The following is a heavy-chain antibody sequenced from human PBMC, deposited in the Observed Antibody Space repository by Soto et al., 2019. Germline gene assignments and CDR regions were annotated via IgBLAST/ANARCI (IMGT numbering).Heavy chain of an antibody. V-gene: IGHV3-49*04. D-gene: IGHD3-22*01. CDR1: GFTFGDYA. J-gene: IGHJ5*02. CDR2: IRSKAYGGTT. CDR3: TRSLTMIP. Sequence: PGGSLRLSCAASGFTFGDYAMSWVRQAPGKGLEWVGLIRSKAYGGTTEYAASVKGRFTISRDDSKSIAYLQMNSLKTEDTAVYYCTRSLTMIPWGQGTLVTVSS.